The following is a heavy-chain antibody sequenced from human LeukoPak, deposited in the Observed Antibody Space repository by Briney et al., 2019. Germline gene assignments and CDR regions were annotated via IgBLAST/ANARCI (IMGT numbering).Heavy chain of an antibody. J-gene: IGHJ3*02. CDR3: ARGRWGGNAFDI. D-gene: IGHD3-10*01. Sequence: SETLSLTCTVSGGSINGYYWSWIRQSPGKGLESLGYIYYTGSTNYNPSLKSRVTMSVDTSKNQFSLKMTSVTAADTAVYYCARGRWGGNAFDIWGQGTMVTVSS. CDR2: IYYTGST. V-gene: IGHV4-59*12. CDR1: GGSINGYY.